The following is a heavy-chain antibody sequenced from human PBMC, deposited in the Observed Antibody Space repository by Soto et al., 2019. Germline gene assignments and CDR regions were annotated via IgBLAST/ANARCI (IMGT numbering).Heavy chain of an antibody. J-gene: IGHJ4*02. CDR1: GFTFSSYA. Sequence: PGGSLRLSCAASGFTFSSYAMSWVRQAPGKGLEWVSAISGSGGSTYYADSVKGRFTISRDNSKNTLYLQMNSLRAEDTAVYYCAKDQYVLRYSDPAPFDYWGQGTLVTVSS. V-gene: IGHV3-23*01. CDR3: AKDQYVLRYSDPAPFDY. D-gene: IGHD3-9*01. CDR2: ISGSGGST.